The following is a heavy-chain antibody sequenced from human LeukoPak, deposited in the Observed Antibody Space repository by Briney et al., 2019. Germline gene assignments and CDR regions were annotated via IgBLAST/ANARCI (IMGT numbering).Heavy chain of an antibody. CDR3: ATTLRNNPP. Sequence: ASVKVSCKASGYSFTGYDINWVRQATGQGLEWIGYNNPNTGLTEYAQKFQGRVSLTRDTSISTAYMELNSLTSEDTAVYYCATTLRNNPPWGQGTLVTVSS. J-gene: IGHJ5*02. D-gene: IGHD1-14*01. CDR1: GYSFTGYD. CDR2: NNPNTGLT. V-gene: IGHV1-8*01.